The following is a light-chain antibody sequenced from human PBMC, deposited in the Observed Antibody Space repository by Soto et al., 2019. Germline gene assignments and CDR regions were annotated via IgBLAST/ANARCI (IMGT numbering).Light chain of an antibody. Sequence: DIQMTQSPSTLSASVGDRVTITCRASQSIRGWLAWYQQKPGKAPKLLIYMASSLETGVPRRFSGSGSGTDFTLTISSLEPEDFAVYYCQQRSNWPSITFGQGTRLEIK. CDR3: QQRSNWPSIT. J-gene: IGKJ5*01. CDR1: QSIRGW. V-gene: IGKV1-5*03. CDR2: MAS.